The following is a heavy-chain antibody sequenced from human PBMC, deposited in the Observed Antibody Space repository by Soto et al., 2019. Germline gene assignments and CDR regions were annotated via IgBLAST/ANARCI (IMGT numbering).Heavy chain of an antibody. CDR1: GYTFTSYA. Sequence: QVQRVQSGAEVKKPGASVKVSCEASGYTFTSYAMHWVRQAPGQRLEWMGWINAGNGNTKYSQKFQGRVTITRDTSASTAYMELSSLRSEDTAVYYCARADIRYFDTFDYWGQGTLVTVSS. CDR2: INAGNGNT. D-gene: IGHD3-9*01. J-gene: IGHJ4*02. V-gene: IGHV1-3*01. CDR3: ARADIRYFDTFDY.